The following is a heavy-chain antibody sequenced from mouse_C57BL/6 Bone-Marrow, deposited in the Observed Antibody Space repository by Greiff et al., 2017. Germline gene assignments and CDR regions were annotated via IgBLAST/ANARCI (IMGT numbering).Heavy chain of an antibody. CDR1: GFTIKDDY. J-gene: IGHJ2*01. Sequence: EVQLQQSGAELVRPGASVKLSCTASGFTIKDDYMHWVKQRPEQGLEWIGWIDPETGDTEYASKFQGKATITADKSSNTAYVQLSSLTSEDTAVNYCTTCGSGYWGQGTTLTVSS. CDR2: IDPETGDT. D-gene: IGHD1-1*01. V-gene: IGHV14-4*01. CDR3: TTCGSGY.